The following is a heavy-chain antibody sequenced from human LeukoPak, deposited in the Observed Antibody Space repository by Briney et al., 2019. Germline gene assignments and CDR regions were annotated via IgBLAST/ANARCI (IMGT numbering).Heavy chain of an antibody. CDR1: GFTVSSNA. D-gene: IGHD2-15*01. Sequence: GGSLRLSCAASGFTVSSNAMSWVRQAPGKGLEWVSAISGSGGSTYYADSVKGRFTISRDNSKNTLYLQMNSLRAEDTAVYYCTKGGDIVVVVDATPTPFDYWGQGTLVTVSS. J-gene: IGHJ4*02. CDR2: ISGSGGST. V-gene: IGHV3-23*01. CDR3: TKGGDIVVVVDATPTPFDY.